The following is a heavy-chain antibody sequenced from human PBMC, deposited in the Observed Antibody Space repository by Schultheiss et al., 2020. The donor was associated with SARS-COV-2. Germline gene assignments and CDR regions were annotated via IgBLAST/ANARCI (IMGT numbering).Heavy chain of an antibody. J-gene: IGHJ6*02. D-gene: IGHD3-22*01. CDR2: IYYSGST. CDR3: ARDRVGYYYDSSGYYSGYYYGMDV. CDR1: GGSFSGNY. Sequence: SETLSLTCAVYGGSFSGNYWSWIRQHPGKGLEWIGYIYYSGSTYYNPSLKSRVTISVDTSKNQFSLKLSSVTAADTAVYYCARDRVGYYYDSSGYYSGYYYGMDVWGQGTTVTVSS. V-gene: IGHV4-34*01.